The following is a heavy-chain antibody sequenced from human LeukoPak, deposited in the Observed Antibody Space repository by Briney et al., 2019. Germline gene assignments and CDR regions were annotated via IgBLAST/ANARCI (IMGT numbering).Heavy chain of an antibody. Sequence: KPSETLLLTCTVSGYSISSGSFWVWIRQPPGKGLEWIGSIYHSGTTYFNPSLKRRVTMSVDTSKNQFSLKLNSVTAADTAVYCCARVVIVVVPAPKSWFDPWGQGTLVTVSS. V-gene: IGHV4-38-2*02. CDR1: GYSISSGSF. CDR3: ARVVIVVVPAPKSWFDP. D-gene: IGHD2-2*03. J-gene: IGHJ5*02. CDR2: IYHSGTT.